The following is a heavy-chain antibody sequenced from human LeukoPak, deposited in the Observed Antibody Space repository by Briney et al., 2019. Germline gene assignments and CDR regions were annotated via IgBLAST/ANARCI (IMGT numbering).Heavy chain of an antibody. J-gene: IGHJ5*02. V-gene: IGHV3-23*01. Sequence: GGSLRLSCAASGFTFSSYGMSWVRQAPGKGLEWVSGFSGSGGSTYYADSVKGRFTISRDNSKNTLYLQVNSLRAEDTAVYYCARDSPAVRTNTYAWGQGTLVTVSS. CDR2: FSGSGGST. CDR3: ARDSPAVRTNTYA. D-gene: IGHD4/OR15-4a*01. CDR1: GFTFSSYG.